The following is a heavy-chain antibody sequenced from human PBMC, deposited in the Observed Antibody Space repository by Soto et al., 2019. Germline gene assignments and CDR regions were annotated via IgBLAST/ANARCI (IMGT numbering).Heavy chain of an antibody. CDR3: AKDRDCSSTSCYGMDV. J-gene: IGHJ6*02. V-gene: IGHV3-30*18. D-gene: IGHD2-2*01. CDR2: ISYDGSNK. Sequence: GGSLRLSCAASGFTFSSYGMHWVRQAPGKGLEWVAVISYDGSNKYYADSVKGRFTISRDNSKNTLYLQMNSLRAEDTAVYYCAKDRDCSSTSCYGMDVWGQGTTVTVSS. CDR1: GFTFSSYG.